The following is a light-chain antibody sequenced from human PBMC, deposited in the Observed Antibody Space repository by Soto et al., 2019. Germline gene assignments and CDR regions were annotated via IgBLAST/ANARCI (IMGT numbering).Light chain of an antibody. CDR3: QQSYSGPLT. CDR1: QSISTS. J-gene: IGKJ4*01. CDR2: AVS. Sequence: DIQMTQSPSSLSASVGDRVTITCRASQSISTSLNWYQHTPGKAPKFLIYAVSSLQSGVPSRFSGSGSGTDFTLTISSLQPEDFATYYCQQSYSGPLTFGGGTKVDIK. V-gene: IGKV1-39*01.